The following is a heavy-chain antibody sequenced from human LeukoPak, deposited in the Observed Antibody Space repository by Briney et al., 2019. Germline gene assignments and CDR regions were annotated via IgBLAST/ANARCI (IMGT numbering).Heavy chain of an antibody. CDR2: ISGSGGST. CDR1: GFTFSNYA. CDR3: AKTKYYDILTGYSNYFDY. V-gene: IGHV3-23*01. Sequence: GGSLRLSCAASGFTFSNYAMSWVRQAPGKGLEWVSAISGSGGSTYYADSVKGRFTISRDNSKNTLYLQMNSLRAEDTAVYYCAKTKYYDILTGYSNYFDYWGQGTLVTVSS. J-gene: IGHJ4*02. D-gene: IGHD3-9*01.